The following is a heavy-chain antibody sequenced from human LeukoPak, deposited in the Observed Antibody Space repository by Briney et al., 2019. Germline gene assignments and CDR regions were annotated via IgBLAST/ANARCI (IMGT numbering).Heavy chain of an antibody. Sequence: SETLSLTCTVSGGSISSSSYYWGWIRQPPGKGLEWIGSIYYSGSTYYNPSLKSRVTISVDTSKNQFSLKLSSVTAADTAVYYCARDIAVEVGFDYWGQGTLVTVSS. V-gene: IGHV4-39*07. CDR2: IYYSGST. J-gene: IGHJ4*02. D-gene: IGHD2-21*01. CDR3: ARDIAVEVGFDY. CDR1: GGSISSSSYY.